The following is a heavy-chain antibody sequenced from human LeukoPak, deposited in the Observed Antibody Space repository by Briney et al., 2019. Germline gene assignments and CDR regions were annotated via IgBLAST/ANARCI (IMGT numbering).Heavy chain of an antibody. CDR2: ISGSGGST. CDR3: AKDRDEYSSSRIQH. D-gene: IGHD6-6*01. J-gene: IGHJ1*01. Sequence: GGSLRLSCAASGFTFGSYAMSWVRQAPGKGLEWVSAISGSGGSTYYADSVKGRFTISRDNSKNTLYLQMNSLRAEDTAVYYCAKDRDEYSSSRIQHWGQGTLVTVSS. CDR1: GFTFGSYA. V-gene: IGHV3-23*01.